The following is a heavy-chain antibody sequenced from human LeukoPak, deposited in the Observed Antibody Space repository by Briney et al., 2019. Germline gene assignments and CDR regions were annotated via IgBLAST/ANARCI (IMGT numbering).Heavy chain of an antibody. CDR1: GFTFDDYA. Sequence: GGSLRLSCAASGFTFDDYAMHWVRQAPGKGLEWVSGISWNSGSTYYADSVKGRFTISRDNSKNSLYLQMNSLRTEDTALYYCARARTTHYMDVWGKGTTVTVSS. D-gene: IGHD1-14*01. V-gene: IGHV3-43*02. CDR3: ARARTTHYMDV. J-gene: IGHJ6*03. CDR2: ISWNSGST.